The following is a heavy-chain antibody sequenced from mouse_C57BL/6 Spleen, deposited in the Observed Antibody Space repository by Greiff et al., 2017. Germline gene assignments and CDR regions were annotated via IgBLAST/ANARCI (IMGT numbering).Heavy chain of an antibody. CDR3: AKDYGRYFDY. J-gene: IGHJ2*01. D-gene: IGHD1-2*01. V-gene: IGHV1-19*01. Sequence: VQLQQSGPVLVKPGASVKMSCKASGYTFTDYYMNWVKQSHGKSLEWIGVINPYNGGTSYNQKFKGKATLTVDKSSSTAYMELNSLTSEDSAVYYCAKDYGRYFDYWGQGTTLTVSS. CDR2: INPYNGGT. CDR1: GYTFTDYY.